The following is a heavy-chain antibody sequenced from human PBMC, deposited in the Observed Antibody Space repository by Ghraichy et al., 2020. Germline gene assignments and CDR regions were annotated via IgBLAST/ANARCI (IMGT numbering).Heavy chain of an antibody. V-gene: IGHV3-30*18. D-gene: IGHD4/OR15-4a*01. CDR1: GFTFSSYG. CDR2: ISYDGSNK. CDR3: AKEFAGGEGAHLIDY. Sequence: GGSLRLSCAASGFTFSSYGMHWVRQAPGKGLEWVAVISYDGSNKYYADSVKGRFTISRDNSKNTLYLQMNSLRAEDTAVYYCAKEFAGGEGAHLIDYWGQGTLVTVSS. J-gene: IGHJ4*02.